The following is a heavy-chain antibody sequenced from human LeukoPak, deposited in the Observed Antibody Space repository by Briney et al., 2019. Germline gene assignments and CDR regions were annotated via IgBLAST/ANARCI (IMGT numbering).Heavy chain of an antibody. V-gene: IGHV4-39*01. CDR1: GGSISSSNYY. Sequence: SETLSLTCAVSGGSISSSNYYWGWIRQPPGQGLEWIGSIYYSGNTYYNPSLKSRVTISVDTSKNQFSLKLSSVTATDTAVYYCARRRAGRDWFDPWGQGTLVTVSA. J-gene: IGHJ5*02. CDR3: ARRRAGRDWFDP. D-gene: IGHD6-19*01. CDR2: IYYSGNT.